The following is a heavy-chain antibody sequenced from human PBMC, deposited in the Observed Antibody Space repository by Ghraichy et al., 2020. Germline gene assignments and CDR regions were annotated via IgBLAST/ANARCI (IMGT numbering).Heavy chain of an antibody. Sequence: GGSLRLSCAASGFTFSSYAMHWVRQAPGKGLEWVAVISYDGSNKYYADSVKGRFTISRDNSKNTLYLQMNSLRAEDTAVYYCASLWGFVEMATIPHFDYWGQGTLVTVSS. CDR1: GFTFSSYA. CDR2: ISYDGSNK. V-gene: IGHV3-30-3*01. J-gene: IGHJ4*02. CDR3: ASLWGFVEMATIPHFDY. D-gene: IGHD5-24*01.